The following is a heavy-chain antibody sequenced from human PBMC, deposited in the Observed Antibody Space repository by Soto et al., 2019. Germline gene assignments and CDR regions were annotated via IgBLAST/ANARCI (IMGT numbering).Heavy chain of an antibody. CDR1: GFTFSSYA. D-gene: IGHD5-12*01. CDR2: ISSNGGST. CDR3: ARVKVLGGYSGYNLGRNYYYYYYMDV. J-gene: IGHJ6*03. Sequence: GGSLRLSCAASGFTFSSYAMHWVRQAPGKGLEYVSAISSNGGSTYYANSVKGRFTISRDNSKNTLYLQMGSLRAEDMAVYYCARVKVLGGYSGYNLGRNYYYYYYMDVWGKGTTVTVSS. V-gene: IGHV3-64*01.